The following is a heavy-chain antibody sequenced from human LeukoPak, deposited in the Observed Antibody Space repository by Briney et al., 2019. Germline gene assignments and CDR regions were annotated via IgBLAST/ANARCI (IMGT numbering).Heavy chain of an antibody. D-gene: IGHD3-10*01. CDR3: ARGMYYYGSGSYYGFDY. Sequence: SETLSLTCTVSGGSISSYYWSWIRQPPGQGLEWIGYIYYSGITNYSPSLKSRVTISVDTSKNQFSLKLSSVTAADTAVYYCARGMYYYGSGSYYGFDYWAQGTLVTVSS. CDR1: GGSISSYY. J-gene: IGHJ4*02. CDR2: IYYSGIT. V-gene: IGHV4-59*01.